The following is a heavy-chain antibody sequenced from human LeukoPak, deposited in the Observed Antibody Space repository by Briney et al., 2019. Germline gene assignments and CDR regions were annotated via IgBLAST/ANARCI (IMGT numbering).Heavy chain of an antibody. D-gene: IGHD3-9*01. CDR1: GFTVSSNY. CDR3: ARDSHDILTGYTRFDY. CDR2: IYSGGST. J-gene: IGHJ4*02. V-gene: IGHV3-53*01. Sequence: PGGSLRLSCAASGFTVSSNYMSWVRQAPGKGLEWVSVIYSGGSTYYADSVKGRFTISRDNSKNTLYLQMNSLRAEDTAVYYCARDSHDILTGYTRFDYWGQGTLVTVSS.